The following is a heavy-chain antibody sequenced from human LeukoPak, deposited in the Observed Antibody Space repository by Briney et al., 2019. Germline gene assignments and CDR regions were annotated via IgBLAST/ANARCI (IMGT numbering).Heavy chain of an antibody. CDR1: EFTFSNYW. D-gene: IGHD2-8*01. Sequence: GGSLRLSCAASEFTFSNYWMSWVRQAPGKGLEWVASIQKDGSQKYYLESVKGRFTISRDNTKNSLYLHMSSLRADDTAVYYCAKDRCSNGIGCYYYYMEVWGKGTTVTISS. J-gene: IGHJ6*03. V-gene: IGHV3-7*01. CDR3: AKDRCSNGIGCYYYYMEV. CDR2: IQKDGSQK.